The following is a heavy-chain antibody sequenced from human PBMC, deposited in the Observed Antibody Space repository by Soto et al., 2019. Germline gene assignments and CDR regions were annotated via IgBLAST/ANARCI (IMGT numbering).Heavy chain of an antibody. CDR2: IQSDGCCP. D-gene: IGHD5-12*01. CDR1: GFSFSEYW. V-gene: IGHV3-74*01. J-gene: IGHJ4*02. Sequence: EVHLVESGGGVVQPGGSLRLSCAASGFSFSEYWMHWVRQAPGKGVEWVSRIQSDGCCPSYADSVKGRFTISRDNAKNKLYLEMNSLRVEDTAVYFCAKYLHSGSDSEYWGQGTLVTVSS. CDR3: AKYLHSGSDSEY.